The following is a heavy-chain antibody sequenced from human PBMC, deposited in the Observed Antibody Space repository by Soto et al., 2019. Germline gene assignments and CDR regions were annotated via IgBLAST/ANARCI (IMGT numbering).Heavy chain of an antibody. CDR1: GVTFSTYG. V-gene: IGHV3-30*03. D-gene: IGHD3-22*01. Sequence: QVQLVESGGGVVQPGRSLRLSCAASGVTFSTYGMHWVRQAPGKGLEWVAVISYDGADKYYADSVKGRFTISRDNSKSTLYLQMNSLRTEDTAVYYWARSKYDTSGYYYRLDSWGQGTLVTVSS. CDR2: ISYDGADK. J-gene: IGHJ4*02. CDR3: ARSKYDTSGYYYRLDS.